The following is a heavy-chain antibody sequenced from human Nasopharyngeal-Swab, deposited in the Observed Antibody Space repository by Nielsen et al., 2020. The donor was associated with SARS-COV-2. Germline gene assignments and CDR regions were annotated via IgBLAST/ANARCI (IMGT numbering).Heavy chain of an antibody. D-gene: IGHD1-26*01. CDR3: ARDWAASGGGMDV. CDR2: IKQDGSEK. CDR1: GFTFSSYW. Sequence: GESLKISCAASGFTFSSYWMSWVRQAPGKGLEWVANIKQDGSEKYYVDSVKGRFTISRDNAKNSLYLQMNSLRAEDTAVYYCARDWAASGGGMDVWGQGTTVTVSS. J-gene: IGHJ6*02. V-gene: IGHV3-7*01.